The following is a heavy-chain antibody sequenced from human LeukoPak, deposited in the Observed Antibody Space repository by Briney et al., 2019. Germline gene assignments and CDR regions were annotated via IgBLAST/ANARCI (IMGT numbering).Heavy chain of an antibody. J-gene: IGHJ4*02. V-gene: IGHV1-2*02. CDR2: INPNSGGT. D-gene: IGHD2-2*02. Sequence: ASVKVSCMASGYTFTGYYMHWVRQAPGQGLEWMGWINPNSGGTNYAQKFQGRVTMTRDTSISTAYMELSRLRSDDTAVYYCARPGVVVPAAIKWGFDYWGQGTLVTVSS. CDR3: ARPGVVVPAAIKWGFDY. CDR1: GYTFTGYY.